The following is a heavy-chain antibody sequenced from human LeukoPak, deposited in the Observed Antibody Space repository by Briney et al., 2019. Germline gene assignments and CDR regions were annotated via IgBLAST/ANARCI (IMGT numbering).Heavy chain of an antibody. CDR2: ISADNGNT. D-gene: IGHD3-16*01. Sequence: ASVKVSCTASGYTFTSYGISWVRQAPGQGLEWMGWISADNGNTNHALQGRVTMTTDTSTSTAYMELRSLRSDDTAVYYCARYRAGDGDYWGQGTLVTVSS. J-gene: IGHJ4*02. V-gene: IGHV1-18*01. CDR3: ARYRAGDGDY. CDR1: GYTFTSYG.